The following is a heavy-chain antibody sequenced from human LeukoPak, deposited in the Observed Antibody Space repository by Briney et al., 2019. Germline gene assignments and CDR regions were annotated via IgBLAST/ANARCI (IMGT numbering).Heavy chain of an antibody. CDR1: GYTFTRYA. D-gene: IGHD2-15*01. J-gene: IGHJ4*02. CDR3: ARDPCSGGSCYIHPFDY. CDR2: INAGNANT. V-gene: IGHV1-3*01. Sequence: ASVKVSCRASGYTFTRYAMHWVRQAPGQRLAWMGWINAGNANTKYSQKFQGRVTITRDTSASTAYMELSSLRSEDTAVYYCARDPCSGGSCYIHPFDYWGQGTLVTVSS.